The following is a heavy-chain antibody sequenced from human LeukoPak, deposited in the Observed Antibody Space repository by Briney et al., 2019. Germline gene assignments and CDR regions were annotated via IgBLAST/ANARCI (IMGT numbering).Heavy chain of an antibody. CDR1: GYTFTRYY. D-gene: IGHD5-18*01. CDR2: INPSSGNT. J-gene: IGHJ3*02. CDR3: ARDLAAMVTNGFDI. V-gene: IGHV1-46*01. Sequence: ASVKVSCRSSGYTFTRYYLHWVRQAPGQGLDWMGMINPSSGNTTYAQKFQGTVTVTRDTSTRTVYMEMSSLRSEDTAVYYCARDLAAMVTNGFDIWGQGTMITVSS.